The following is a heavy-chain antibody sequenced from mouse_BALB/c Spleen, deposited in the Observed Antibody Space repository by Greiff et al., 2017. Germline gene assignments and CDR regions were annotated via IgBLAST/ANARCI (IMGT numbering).Heavy chain of an antibody. CDR3: ARGNGNYVWFAY. J-gene: IGHJ3*01. CDR1: GYTFTSYW. D-gene: IGHD2-1*01. CDR2: IYPGDGDT. V-gene: IGHV1-87*01. Sequence: QVQLQQSGAELARPGASVKLSCKASGYTFTSYWMQWVKQRPGQGLDWIGAIYPGDGDTRYTQKFKGKATLTADKSSSTAYMQLSSLASEDSAVYYCARGNGNYVWFAYWGRGTLVTVSA.